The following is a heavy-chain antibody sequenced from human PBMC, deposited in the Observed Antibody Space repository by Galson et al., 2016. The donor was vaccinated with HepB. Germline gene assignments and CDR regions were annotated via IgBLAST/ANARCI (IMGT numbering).Heavy chain of an antibody. J-gene: IGHJ6*03. CDR1: GFTFSSFG. D-gene: IGHD4-23*01. Sequence: SLRLSCAASGFTFSSFGLHWVRKAPGKGLEWVALISYDGGNEYYADSVKGRFTISRDNSKKTLYLQMNSLRAEDTAVYYCARGASSGNNRYFYYMDVWGKGTTVTVSS. CDR2: ISYDGGNE. V-gene: IGHV3-30-3*01. CDR3: ARGASSGNNRYFYYMDV.